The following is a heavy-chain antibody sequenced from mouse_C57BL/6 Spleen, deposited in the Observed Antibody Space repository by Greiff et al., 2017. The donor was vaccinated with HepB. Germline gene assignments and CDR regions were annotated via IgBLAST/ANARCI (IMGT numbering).Heavy chain of an antibody. CDR1: GFTFSDYY. CDR2: INYDGSST. J-gene: IGHJ2*01. Sequence: EVQWVESEGGLVQPGSSMKLSCTASGFTFSDYYMAWVRQVPEKGLEWVANINYDGSSTYYLDSLKSRFIISRDNAKNILYLQMSSLKSEDTATYYCARQTALTDFDYWGQGTTLTVSS. D-gene: IGHD3-2*01. CDR3: ARQTALTDFDY. V-gene: IGHV5-16*01.